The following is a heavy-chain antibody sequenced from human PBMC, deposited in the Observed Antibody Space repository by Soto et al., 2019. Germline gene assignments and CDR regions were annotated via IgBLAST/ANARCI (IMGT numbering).Heavy chain of an antibody. V-gene: IGHV1-3*01. CDR2: INAGSGDS. D-gene: IGHD4-4*01. CDR1: EYTFTSYA. Sequence: QVQLVQSGAEVKKPGASVKVSCKASEYTFTSYAIHWLRQAPGQSLEWMGWINAGSGDSKYSQKFQGRVTISSDTSASTAYMALSSLRSEDTAVYYCARELQGLYFFDYWGQGTLVTVSS. CDR3: ARELQGLYFFDY. J-gene: IGHJ4*02.